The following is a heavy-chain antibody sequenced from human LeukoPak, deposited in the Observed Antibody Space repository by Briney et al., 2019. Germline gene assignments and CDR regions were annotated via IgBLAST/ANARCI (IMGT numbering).Heavy chain of an antibody. V-gene: IGHV4-59*08. Sequence: SETLSLTCTVSGGSISSYYWSWIRQPPGKGLEWIGYIYYSGSTNYNPSLKSRVTISVDTSKNQFSLKLSSVTAADTAVYYCASTISTSPGWFDPWGQGTLVTVSS. J-gene: IGHJ5*02. CDR2: IYYSGST. CDR1: GGSISSYY. D-gene: IGHD3-3*01. CDR3: ASTISTSPGWFDP.